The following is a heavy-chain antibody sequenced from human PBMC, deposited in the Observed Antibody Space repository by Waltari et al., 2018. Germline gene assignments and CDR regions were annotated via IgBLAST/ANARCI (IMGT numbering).Heavy chain of an antibody. CDR2: ITPIFGTP. Sequence: QVQLVQSGAEVKQPGSSVRVSCRASGGSCNTYSLSWVRQAPGQGLEWMGGITPIFGTPHYAQKFQGRVTITADESTSTTYMDLTSLRADDTAVYYCASPMGVGPLTRYDGLDVWGQGTTVIVSS. J-gene: IGHJ6*02. V-gene: IGHV1-69*01. CDR1: GGSCNTYS. D-gene: IGHD3-16*01. CDR3: ASPMGVGPLTRYDGLDV.